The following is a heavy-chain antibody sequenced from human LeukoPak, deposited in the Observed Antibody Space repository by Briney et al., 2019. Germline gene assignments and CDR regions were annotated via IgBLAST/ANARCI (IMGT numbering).Heavy chain of an antibody. CDR2: INPSGGGT. Sequence: ASVKVSCKASGYTFTSYYMHWVRQAPGQGLDWMGMINPSGGGTSYAHKFQGRVTMTRDTSTSTVYMELSSLRSEDRAVYHCARIHDSNYGFDYWGQGTLVTVSS. D-gene: IGHD4-11*01. J-gene: IGHJ4*02. CDR1: GYTFTSYY. V-gene: IGHV1-46*03. CDR3: ARIHDSNYGFDY.